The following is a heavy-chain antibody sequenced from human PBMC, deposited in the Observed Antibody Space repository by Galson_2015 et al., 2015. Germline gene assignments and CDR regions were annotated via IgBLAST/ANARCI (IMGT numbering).Heavy chain of an antibody. CDR2: IYHSGST. Sequence: ETLSLTCAVSGGSISSSNWWSWVRQPPGKGLEWIGEIYHSGSTNYNPSLKSRVTISVDKSKNQFSLKLSSVTAADTAVYYCARRGPPGSGWYVHYWGQGTLVTVSS. CDR3: ARRGPPGSGWYVHY. J-gene: IGHJ4*02. V-gene: IGHV4-4*02. D-gene: IGHD6-19*01. CDR1: GGSISSSNW.